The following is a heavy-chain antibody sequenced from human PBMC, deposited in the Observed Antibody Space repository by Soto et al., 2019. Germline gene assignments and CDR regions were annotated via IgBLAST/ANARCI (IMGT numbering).Heavy chain of an antibody. D-gene: IGHD2-21*02. CDR2: IRSKANSYAT. CDR1: GFTFSGSA. J-gene: IGHJ4*02. V-gene: IGHV3-73*01. CDR3: TSCGGDCYSSDY. Sequence: GGSPRLSCAASGFTFSGSAMHWFRQASGKGLEWVGRIRSKANSYATAYAASVKGRFTISRDDSKNTAYLQMNSMKTEDTAVYYCTSCGGDCYSSDYWGQGTLVTVSS.